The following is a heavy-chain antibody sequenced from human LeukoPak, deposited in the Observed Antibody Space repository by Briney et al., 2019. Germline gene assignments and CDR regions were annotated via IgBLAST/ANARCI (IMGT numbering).Heavy chain of an antibody. V-gene: IGHV3-48*02. CDR2: ISSSSTTM. CDR1: GFTFSNFA. J-gene: IGHJ4*02. CDR3: ARVGSGSYYPDY. Sequence: PGGSLRLSCTVSGFTFSNFAMNWVRQAPGKGLEWVSHISSSSTTMHHADSVKGRFTISRDNAKNSLYLQMNSLRDEDTAVYYCARVGSGSYYPDYWGQGTLVTVSS. D-gene: IGHD1-26*01.